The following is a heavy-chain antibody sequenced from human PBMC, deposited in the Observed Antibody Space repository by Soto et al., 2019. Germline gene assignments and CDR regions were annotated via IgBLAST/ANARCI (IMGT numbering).Heavy chain of an antibody. Sequence: ASVKVSCKASGGTFSSYTISWVRQAPGQGLEWMGRIIPILGIANYAQKFQGRVTITADKSTSTAYMELSSLRSEDTAVYYCARDHYYYRSGHPVPLFDYRGQGTLVTGSS. CDR2: IIPILGIA. D-gene: IGHD3-22*01. CDR1: GGTFSSYT. CDR3: ARDHYYYRSGHPVPLFDY. J-gene: IGHJ4*02. V-gene: IGHV1-69*04.